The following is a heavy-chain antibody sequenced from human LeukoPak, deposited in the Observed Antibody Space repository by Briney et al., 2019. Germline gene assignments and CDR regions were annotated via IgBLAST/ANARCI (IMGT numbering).Heavy chain of an antibody. V-gene: IGHV3-23*01. CDR1: GFTFSNYA. Sequence: PGGPLRLSCAASGFTFSNYAMTWVRQAPGKGLEWVSAISAGGVDTFYADSVRGRFTISRDNSKSTLYLQMNSLRAEDTAVYYCAAKEGLTGYLSGSFDYWGQGTLVTVSS. J-gene: IGHJ4*02. CDR2: ISAGGVDT. CDR3: AAKEGLTGYLSGSFDY. D-gene: IGHD3-9*01.